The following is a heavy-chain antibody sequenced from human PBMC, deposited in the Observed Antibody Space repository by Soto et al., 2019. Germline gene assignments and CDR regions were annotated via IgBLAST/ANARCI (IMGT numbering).Heavy chain of an antibody. J-gene: IGHJ4*02. D-gene: IGHD3-16*02. V-gene: IGHV1-2*02. Sequence: EASVKVSCKASGYTFTGYYMHWVRQAPGQGLEWMGWINPNSGGTNYAQKFQGRVTMTRDTSISTAYMELSRLRSDDTAVYYCARDLIYDYVSGSYRPHSGIDYWGQGTLVTVSS. CDR1: GYTFTGYY. CDR3: ARDLIYDYVSGSYRPHSGIDY. CDR2: INPNSGGT.